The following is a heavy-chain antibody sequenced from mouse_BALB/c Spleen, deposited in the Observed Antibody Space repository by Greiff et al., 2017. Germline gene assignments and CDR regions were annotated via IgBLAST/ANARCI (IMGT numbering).Heavy chain of an antibody. CDR3: ARGGLRREFAY. D-gene: IGHD2-2*01. Sequence: LMKPGASVKISCKATGYTFSSYWIEWVKQRPGHGLEWIGEILPGSGSTNYNEKFKGKATFTADTSSNTAYMQLSSLTSEDSAVYYCARGGLRREFAYWGQGTLVTVSA. J-gene: IGHJ3*01. CDR1: GYTFSSYW. CDR2: ILPGSGST. V-gene: IGHV1-9*01.